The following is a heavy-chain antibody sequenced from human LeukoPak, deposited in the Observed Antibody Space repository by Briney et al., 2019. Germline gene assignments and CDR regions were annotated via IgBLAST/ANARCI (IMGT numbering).Heavy chain of an antibody. CDR2: IYYSGST. D-gene: IGHD6-13*01. J-gene: IGHJ4*02. V-gene: IGHV4-59*08. CDR1: GGSFSGYY. Sequence: PSETLSLTCAVYGGSFSGYYWSWIRQPPGKGLEWIGYIYYSGSTNYNPSLKSRVTISVDTSKNQFSLKLSSVTAADTAVYYCARHQEAAALFDYWGQGTLVTVSS. CDR3: ARHQEAAALFDY.